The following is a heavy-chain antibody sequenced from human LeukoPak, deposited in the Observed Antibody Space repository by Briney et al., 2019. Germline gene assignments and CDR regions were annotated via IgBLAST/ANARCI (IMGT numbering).Heavy chain of an antibody. D-gene: IGHD5-18*01. V-gene: IGHV3-30*04. CDR3: ARDVGHGYNYGLIDY. Sequence: GGSLRLSCAASGFTFSIYAMRWVRQAPGKGLEWVAVISYDGSNKYYADSVKGRFTISRDNSKNTLYLQMNSLRAEDTAVYYCARDVGHGYNYGLIDYWGQGTLVTVSS. J-gene: IGHJ4*02. CDR1: GFTFSIYA. CDR2: ISYDGSNK.